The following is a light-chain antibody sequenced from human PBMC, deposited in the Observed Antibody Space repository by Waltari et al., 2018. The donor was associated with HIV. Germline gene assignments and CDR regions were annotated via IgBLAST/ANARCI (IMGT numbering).Light chain of an antibody. CDR1: SIRSYD. Sequence: SSDLTQDPAVSVALGHTVRITCQGASIRSYDASGYQQKPRQAPALVIYGKNNRPSGIPDRFSGSSSGNTASLTITGAQAEDEADYYCNSRDSSGNRVVFGGGTKLTVL. J-gene: IGLJ2*01. CDR2: GKN. CDR3: NSRDSSGNRVV. V-gene: IGLV3-19*01.